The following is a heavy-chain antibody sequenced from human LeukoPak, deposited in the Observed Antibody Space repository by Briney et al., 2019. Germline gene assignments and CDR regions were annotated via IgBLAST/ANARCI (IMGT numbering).Heavy chain of an antibody. CDR2: INNDGSST. Sequence: PGGSLRLSCTASGFTFTSYWMQWVRQAPGKGLVWVSCINNDGSSTNYADSVKGRFTISRDNAKNTVYLQMDSLRTEDTAVYYCVRGEAHDPWGQGTLVTVSS. V-gene: IGHV3-74*01. J-gene: IGHJ5*02. CDR1: GFTFTSYW. CDR3: VRGEAHDP. D-gene: IGHD1-26*01.